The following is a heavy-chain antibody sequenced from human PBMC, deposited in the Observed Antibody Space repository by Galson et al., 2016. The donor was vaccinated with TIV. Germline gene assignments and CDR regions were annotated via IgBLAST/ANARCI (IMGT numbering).Heavy chain of an antibody. CDR2: VSHSGST. J-gene: IGHJ6*02. CDR3: AREIRSTHPRYYGMDV. CDR1: GGSISSNNW. D-gene: IGHD2-2*01. V-gene: IGHV4-4*02. Sequence: LSLTCAVSGGSISSNNWWSWVRQAPGKGLEWIGEVSHSGSTNSNPSLKSRVLISIGKSKNHFSLKLSSVTAADTVVYYCAREIRSTHPRYYGMDVWGQGTTVTVSS.